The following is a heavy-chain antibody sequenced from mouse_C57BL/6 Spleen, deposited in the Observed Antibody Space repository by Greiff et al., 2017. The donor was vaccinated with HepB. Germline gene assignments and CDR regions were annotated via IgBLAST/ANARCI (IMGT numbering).Heavy chain of an antibody. Sequence: QVQLQQPGAELVKPGASVKVSCKASGYTFTSYWMHWVKQRPGQGLEWIGRIHPYDSDTNYNQKFKGKATLTVDKSSSTAYIQLSSLTSEDAAVYYCALITTVVGGYFDVWGTGTTVTVSS. D-gene: IGHD1-1*01. V-gene: IGHV1-74*01. CDR2: IHPYDSDT. CDR1: GYTFTSYW. J-gene: IGHJ1*03. CDR3: ALITTVVGGYFDV.